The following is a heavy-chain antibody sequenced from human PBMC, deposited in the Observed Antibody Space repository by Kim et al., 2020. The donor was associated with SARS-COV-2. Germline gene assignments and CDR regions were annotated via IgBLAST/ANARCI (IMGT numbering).Heavy chain of an antibody. CDR2: ISHDGSDT. J-gene: IGHJ6*02. D-gene: IGHD3-22*01. V-gene: IGHV3-30*04. CDR3: TRNRAIGNNYYGMDV. Sequence: GGSLRLSCAASGFTFSTYAMHWVRLPPGKGLEWVALISHDGSDTYYGDSMKGRVTISRDNSKNTLYLQMQLNSLRGEDTAVYYCTRNRAIGNNYYGMDVWGQGTTVTVS. CDR1: GFTFSTYA.